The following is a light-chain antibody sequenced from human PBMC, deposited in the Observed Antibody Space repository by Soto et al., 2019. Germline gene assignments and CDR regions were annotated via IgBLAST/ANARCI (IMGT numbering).Light chain of an antibody. Sequence: EIVLTQSPGTLSLSQGERATLSWRASQSVSSSYLAWYQQKHGQAPRLXIYGASSRATGIPDRFSGSVSGTDLTITISRLEPEDGEVYDCQQYGSSPITFGQGTRLEIK. J-gene: IGKJ5*01. V-gene: IGKV3-20*01. CDR2: GAS. CDR1: QSVSSSY. CDR3: QQYGSSPIT.